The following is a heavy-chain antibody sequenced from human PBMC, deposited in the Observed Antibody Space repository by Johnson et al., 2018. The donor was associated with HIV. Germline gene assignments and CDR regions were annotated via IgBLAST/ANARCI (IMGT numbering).Heavy chain of an antibody. CDR2: IYSGGST. CDR1: AFTFSSND. V-gene: IGHV3-66*01. Sequence: EVQLVESGGGLVKPGGSLRLSCGASAFTFSSNDMKWVRQAPGKGLEWVSVIYSGGSTYYADSVKGRFTISRDNSKNTLYLQMNSVRAEDTAVYYCARGLGSRSAFDIWGQGTMVTVSS. J-gene: IGHJ3*02. CDR3: ARGLGSRSAFDI. D-gene: IGHD2-2*01.